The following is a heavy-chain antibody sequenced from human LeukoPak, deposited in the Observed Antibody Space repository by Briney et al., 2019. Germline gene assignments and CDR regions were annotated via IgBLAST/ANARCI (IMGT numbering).Heavy chain of an antibody. V-gene: IGHV1-69*13. CDR2: ILPIFGTT. CDR3: ARVSCGGNCYSLIGAFDI. Sequence: ASVKVSCKASGGTFSNYAISWVRQAPGQGREWMGGILPIFGTTNYAQKFQGRVTITADESTSTAYMELSSLRSEDTAVYYCARVSCGGNCYSLIGAFDIWGQGTMVTVSS. J-gene: IGHJ3*02. CDR1: GGTFSNYA. D-gene: IGHD2-15*01.